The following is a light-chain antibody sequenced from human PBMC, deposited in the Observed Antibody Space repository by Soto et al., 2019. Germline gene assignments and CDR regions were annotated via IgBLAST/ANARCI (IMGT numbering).Light chain of an antibody. J-gene: IGKJ3*01. V-gene: IGKV1-39*01. CDR2: AAS. Sequence: DIQMTQSPSSLSASVGDRVTITCRASQSISSYLNWYQQKPGKAPKLLIYAASSLQSGVPSRFSGSGSGTDLTLTISSLQPEDFATYYCQQSYSTPRTFGHGTKVDIK. CDR1: QSISSY. CDR3: QQSYSTPRT.